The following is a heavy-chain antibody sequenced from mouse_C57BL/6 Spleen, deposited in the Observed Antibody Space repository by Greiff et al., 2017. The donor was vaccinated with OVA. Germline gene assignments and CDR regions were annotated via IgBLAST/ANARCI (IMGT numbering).Heavy chain of an antibody. CDR2: IWSGGST. V-gene: IGHV2-2*01. D-gene: IGHD4-1*01. CDR1: GFSLTSYG. CDR3: ARTWDGNYDV. Sequence: VKLMESGPGLVQPSQSLSITCTVSGFSLTSYGVHWVRQSPGKGLEWLGVIWSGGSTDYNAAFISRLSISKDNSKSQVFFKMNSLQADDTAIDYCARTWDGNYDVWGTGATVTVAS. J-gene: IGHJ1*03.